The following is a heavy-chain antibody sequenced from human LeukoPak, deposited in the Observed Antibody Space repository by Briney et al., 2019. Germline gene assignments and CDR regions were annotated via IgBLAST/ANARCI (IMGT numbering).Heavy chain of an antibody. CDR3: ATENLWFGELDYYYYCMDV. CDR2: IIPIFGTA. Sequence: SSVKVSCKASGGTFSSYAISWVRQAPGQGLEWMGRIIPIFGTANYAQKFQGRVTITTDESTSTAYMKLSSLRLEDTAVYYCATENLWFGELDYYYYCMDVWGKGTTVTVSS. CDR1: GGTFSSYA. J-gene: IGHJ6*03. D-gene: IGHD3-10*01. V-gene: IGHV1-69*05.